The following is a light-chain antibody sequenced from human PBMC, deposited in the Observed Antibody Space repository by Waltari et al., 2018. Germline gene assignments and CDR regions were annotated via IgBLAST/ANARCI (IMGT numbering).Light chain of an antibody. CDR3: QHYRSLPVT. Sequence: EIVFTQSPGPLSMSPGERVTLSCRASQSVSRTFAWYQQKPGQAPRLLTNGASIRATGIPDRFSGSGSGTDFSLTISRLEPEDFAVYYWQHYRSLPVTFGQGTKVEIK. J-gene: IGKJ1*01. CDR1: QSVSRT. V-gene: IGKV3-20*01. CDR2: GAS.